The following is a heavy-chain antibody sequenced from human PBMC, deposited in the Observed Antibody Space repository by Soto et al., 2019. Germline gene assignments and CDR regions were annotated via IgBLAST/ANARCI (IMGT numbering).Heavy chain of an antibody. Sequence: QVQLVESGGGVVQPGRSLRLSCAASGFTFSSYGMHWVRQAPGKGLEWVAVISYDGSNKYYADSVKGRFTISRDNSKNTLYRQMNSLRAEDTAVYYCAKDGYDSYYYGMDVWGQGTTVTVSS. V-gene: IGHV3-30*18. CDR3: AKDGYDSYYYGMDV. CDR2: ISYDGSNK. J-gene: IGHJ6*02. CDR1: GFTFSSYG. D-gene: IGHD5-12*01.